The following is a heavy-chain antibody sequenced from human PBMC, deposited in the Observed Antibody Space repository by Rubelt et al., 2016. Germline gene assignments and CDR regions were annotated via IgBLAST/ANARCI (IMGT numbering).Heavy chain of an antibody. Sequence: QVQPQESGPGLVKPSETLSLICTVSSDSICSYYWSWIRQHAGKGLEWIGRMYTSGSPNYNPSLKSQVSMSVDTSKGQFSLKLSSVTAADTAVYYCARRRYDTIDYWGQGTLVTVSS. CDR1: SDSICSYY. V-gene: IGHV4-4*07. J-gene: IGHJ4*02. CDR2: MYTSGSP. D-gene: IGHD3-22*01. CDR3: ARRRYDTIDY.